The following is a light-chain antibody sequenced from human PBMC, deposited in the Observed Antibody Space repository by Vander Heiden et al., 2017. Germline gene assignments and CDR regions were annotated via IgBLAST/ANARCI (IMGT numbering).Light chain of an antibody. CDR3: QQYNSGTTSST. CDR2: GVS. V-gene: IGKV3-15*01. Sequence: EIVLTQSPAPLSVSPGETATLSCGASQSVSSSNLAWYQHKPGQAPRLLIYGVSTRATGVPARFSGGGCGTEFTLTISSLQSEDFALYYCQQYNSGTTSSTFGQGTRLEIK. J-gene: IGKJ5*01. CDR1: QSVSSSN.